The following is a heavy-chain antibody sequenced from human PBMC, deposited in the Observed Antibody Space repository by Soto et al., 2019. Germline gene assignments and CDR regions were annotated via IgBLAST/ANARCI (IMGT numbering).Heavy chain of an antibody. J-gene: IGHJ5*02. D-gene: IGHD3-22*01. V-gene: IGHV4-31*03. CDR2: IYYSGST. Sequence: SETLSLTCTVSGGSISSGGYYWSWIRQHPGKGLEWIGYIYYSGSTYYNPSLKSRVTISVDTSKNQFSLKLSSVTAADTAVYYCARDRPGPYDSSGYGFDPWGQGTLVTAPQ. CDR1: GGSISSGGYY. CDR3: ARDRPGPYDSSGYGFDP.